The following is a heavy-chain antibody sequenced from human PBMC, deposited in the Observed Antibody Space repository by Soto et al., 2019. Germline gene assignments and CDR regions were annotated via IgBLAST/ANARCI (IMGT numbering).Heavy chain of an antibody. CDR2: ISACSGNT. V-gene: IGHV1-18*04. Sequence: QVQLVQSGAEVKKPWASEKVSFKDSGYTCTSYGISWVRQDPGPALEWMGCISACSGNTNYAQKLEGRVTMTPDTATSTANMELRRLGSDDPDVYYCARDWVSGYFLSRNWCDPWGQGTLVTVSS. CDR3: ARDWVSGYFLSRNWCDP. J-gene: IGHJ5*02. D-gene: IGHD3-3*01. CDR1: GYTCTSYG.